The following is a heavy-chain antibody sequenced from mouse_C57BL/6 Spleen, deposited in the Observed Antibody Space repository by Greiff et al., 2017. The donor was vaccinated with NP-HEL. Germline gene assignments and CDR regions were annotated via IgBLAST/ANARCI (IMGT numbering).Heavy chain of an antibody. D-gene: IGHD1-1*01. J-gene: IGHJ2*01. V-gene: IGHV5-6*01. CDR2: ISSGGSYT. Sequence: EVKLMESGGDLVKPGGSLKLSCAASGFTFSSYGMSWVRQTPDKRLEWVATISSGGSYTYYPDSVKGRFTISRDNAKNTLYLQMSSLKSEDTAMYYCARHKDYYGSGYFDYWGQGTTLTVSS. CDR3: ARHKDYYGSGYFDY. CDR1: GFTFSSYG.